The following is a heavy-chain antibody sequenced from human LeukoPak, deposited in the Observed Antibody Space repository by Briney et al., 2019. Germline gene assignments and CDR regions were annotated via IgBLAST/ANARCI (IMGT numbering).Heavy chain of an antibody. V-gene: IGHV3-48*01. CDR2: ISSTSSII. CDR1: GFTLNGYS. J-gene: IGHJ6*03. D-gene: IGHD2-2*02. Sequence: PGGSLRLSCAASGFTLNGYSMNWFRQAPGKGLEWISYISSTSSIIYYADSVKGRFTISRDNSKNTLYLQMNSLRAEDTAVYYCAKVSCSSTSCYRRYYMDVWGKGTTVTVSS. CDR3: AKVSCSSTSCYRRYYMDV.